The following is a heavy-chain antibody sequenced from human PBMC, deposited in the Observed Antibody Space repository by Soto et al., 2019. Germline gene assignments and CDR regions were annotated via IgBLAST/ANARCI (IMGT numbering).Heavy chain of an antibody. J-gene: IGHJ6*02. CDR2: IYPGDSDT. D-gene: IGHD6-13*01. CDR1: GYTFTTHW. Sequence: GESLKISCKGSGYTFTTHWIAWVRQMPGKGLEWMGIIYPGDSDTKYSPSFQGQVTISADKSISTAYLQWNSLKASDTAICYCAKITGYVAHMDVWGQGTTVTVSS. CDR3: AKITGYVAHMDV. V-gene: IGHV5-51*01.